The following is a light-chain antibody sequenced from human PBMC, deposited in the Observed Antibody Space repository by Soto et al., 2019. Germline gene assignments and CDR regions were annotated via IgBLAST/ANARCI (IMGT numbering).Light chain of an antibody. V-gene: IGLV2-11*01. Sequence: QSVLTQPRSVSGSPGQSVTISCTGTSSDVGGYNYVSWYQQHPGKVPKLMIYDVNKRPSGVPDRFSGSKSGNTASLTISGLQADDEADYYCSSYAGDYIVLFGGGTKVNVL. CDR2: DVN. CDR1: SSDVGGYNY. CDR3: SSYAGDYIVL. J-gene: IGLJ3*02.